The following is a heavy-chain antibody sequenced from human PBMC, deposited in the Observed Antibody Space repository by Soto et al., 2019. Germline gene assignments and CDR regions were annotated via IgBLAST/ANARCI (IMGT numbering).Heavy chain of an antibody. J-gene: IGHJ4*02. V-gene: IGHV5-51*01. D-gene: IGHD3-16*01. CDR3: ARLCKGLGKLYLGACL. CDR2: IYPGDSDT. CDR1: GYSFSSYW. Sequence: EVQLVQSGAEVKKPGESLKIPCKGSGYSFSSYWIGWVRQMPGKGLEWMGIIYPGDSDTIYSPSFQGQVTISADKSISTAYVQWSSLKASDTAMYYCARLCKGLGKLYLGACLWGQGTLVTVSS.